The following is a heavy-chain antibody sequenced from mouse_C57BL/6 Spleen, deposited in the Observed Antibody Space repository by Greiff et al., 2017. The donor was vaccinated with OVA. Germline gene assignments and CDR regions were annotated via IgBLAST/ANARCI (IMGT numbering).Heavy chain of an antibody. CDR1: GFTFNTYA. CDR3: VRDVYDYDGAWFAY. D-gene: IGHD2-4*01. Sequence: EVMLVESGGGLVQPKGSLKLSCAASGFTFNTYAMHWVRQAPGKGLEWVARIRSKSSNYATYYAVSVQDRFTISRDDSQSMLYLQMNNLKTEDTAMYCCVRDVYDYDGAWFAYWGQGTLVTVSA. V-gene: IGHV10-3*01. CDR2: IRSKSSNYAT. J-gene: IGHJ3*01.